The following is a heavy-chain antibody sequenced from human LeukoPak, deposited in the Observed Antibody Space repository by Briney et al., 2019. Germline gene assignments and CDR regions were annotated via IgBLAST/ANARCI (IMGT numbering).Heavy chain of an antibody. D-gene: IGHD2-15*01. J-gene: IGHJ4*02. CDR2: INHSGTT. Sequence: SETLSLTCGVYGGSFSGYYWTWIRQPPGKGLEWIGEINHSGTTNYSPSLKSRVTILVDTPKSQFSLKLSSVTAADTAVYYCASLEDRVEFDYWGQGTLVTVSS. V-gene: IGHV4-34*01. CDR3: ASLEDRVEFDY. CDR1: GGSFSGYY.